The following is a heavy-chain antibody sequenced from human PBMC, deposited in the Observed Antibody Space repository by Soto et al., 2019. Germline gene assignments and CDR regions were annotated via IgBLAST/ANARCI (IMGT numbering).Heavy chain of an antibody. CDR2: MNPNSGNT. CDR3: ARSDYYDSSGFSYGMDV. V-gene: IGHV1-8*01. J-gene: IGHJ6*02. CDR1: GYTFTSYD. D-gene: IGHD3-22*01. Sequence: ASVKVSCTASGYTFTSYDINWVRQATGQGLEWMGWMNPNSGNTGYAQKFQGRVTMTRNTSISTAYMELSSLRSEDTAVYYCARSDYYDSSGFSYGMDVWGQGTTVTSP.